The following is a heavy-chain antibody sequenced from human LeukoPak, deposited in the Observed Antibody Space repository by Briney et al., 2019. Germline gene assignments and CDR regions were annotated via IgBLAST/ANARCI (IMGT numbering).Heavy chain of an antibody. J-gene: IGHJ4*02. CDR1: GLTFGSYT. V-gene: IGHV3-23*01. CDR2: ITATGSRT. D-gene: IGHD3-22*01. Sequence: GGSLRLSCTASGLTFGSYTMSWVRQAPGKGLEWVSGITATGSRTYYADSVKGRFTISRDSSKNTLYLQLNSLRADDTAVYYCAKVDYYDSSGYLSAPYFDYWGQGTLVTVSS. CDR3: AKVDYYDSSGYLSAPYFDY.